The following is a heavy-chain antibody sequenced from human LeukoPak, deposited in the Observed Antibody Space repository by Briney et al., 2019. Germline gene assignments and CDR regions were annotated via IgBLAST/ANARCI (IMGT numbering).Heavy chain of an antibody. CDR3: ARLVRLIGGVILIPAGPVEPPFITDY. CDR1: GYTFTDYG. V-gene: IGHV1-18*01. Sequence: ASVTVSCKASGYTFTDYGINWVRQAPGQGLEWMGYISGDNGNAKYAQNLQGRVTITTDTSTSTAYMDLRSLRSDDTAVYYCARLVRLIGGVILIPAGPVEPPFITDYWGQGTLVTVSS. D-gene: IGHD3-16*01. CDR2: ISGDNGNA. J-gene: IGHJ4*02.